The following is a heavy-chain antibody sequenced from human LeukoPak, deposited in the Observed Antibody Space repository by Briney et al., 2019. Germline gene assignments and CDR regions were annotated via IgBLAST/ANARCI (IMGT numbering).Heavy chain of an antibody. Sequence: PGGSLRLSCAASGFTFSSHLMHWVRPAARKGLVWVSRINTDWSSTNYADSVKGRFTISTDNAKNSLYLQMNSLGAEDTAVYYCATLQWYGRTWNWYFDLWGRGSLVTVSS. J-gene: IGHJ2*01. D-gene: IGHD6-13*01. CDR2: INTDWSST. CDR1: GFTFSSHL. V-gene: IGHV3-74*01. CDR3: ATLQWYGRTWNWYFDL.